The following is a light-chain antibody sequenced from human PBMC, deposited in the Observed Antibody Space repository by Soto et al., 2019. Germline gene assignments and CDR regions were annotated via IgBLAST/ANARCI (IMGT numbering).Light chain of an antibody. CDR2: GNS. V-gene: IGLV1-40*01. CDR1: SSNIGAGYD. CDR3: QSYDSSSSAL. Sequence: QSVLTQPPSVSGAPGQRVTISCTGSSSNIGAGYDVHWYQQIPGTAPKLLIYGNSNRPSGVPDRFSGSKSGTSASLAITGLQAEDEAGFYCQSYDSSSSALFGGGTNLTVL. J-gene: IGLJ2*01.